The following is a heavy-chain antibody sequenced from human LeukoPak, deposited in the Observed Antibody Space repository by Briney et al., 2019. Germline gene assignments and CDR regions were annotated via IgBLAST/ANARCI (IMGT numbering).Heavy chain of an antibody. CDR3: AKNSLGEYSYPTPKAFSSSSYGMAV. CDR1: GGSISSYY. V-gene: IGHV4-59*01. D-gene: IGHD5-18*01. CDR2: IYYSGST. Sequence: SETLSLTCTVSGGSISSYYWSWIRQPPGKGLEWIGYIYYSGSTNYNPSLKSRVTISVDTSKNQFSLKLSSVTAADTAVYYCAKNSLGEYSYPTPKAFSSSSYGMAVWAQETLVTVSS. J-gene: IGHJ4*02.